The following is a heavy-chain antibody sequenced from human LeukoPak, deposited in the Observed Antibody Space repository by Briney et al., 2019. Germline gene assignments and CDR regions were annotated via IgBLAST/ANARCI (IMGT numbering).Heavy chain of an antibody. CDR1: GDTFKTYY. CDR2: INHSGST. V-gene: IGHV4-34*01. Sequence: KASETLSLTCTISGDTFKTYYWSWIRQPPGKGLEWIGEINHSGSTNYNPSLKSRVTISVDTSKNQFSLKLSSVTAADTAVYYCAREPVAAAGRGGGFDYWGQGTLVTVSS. J-gene: IGHJ4*02. CDR3: AREPVAAAGRGGGFDY. D-gene: IGHD6-13*01.